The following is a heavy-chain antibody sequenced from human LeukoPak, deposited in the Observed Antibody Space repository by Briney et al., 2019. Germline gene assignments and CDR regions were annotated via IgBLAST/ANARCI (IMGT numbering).Heavy chain of an antibody. CDR1: GFSLSTSGVG. CDR2: IYWDDDK. CDR3: AHSVYSSGWYTYYFDY. V-gene: IGHV2-5*02. J-gene: IGHJ4*02. D-gene: IGHD6-19*01. Sequence: SGPTLVNPTQPLTLTCTFSGFSLSTSGVGVGWIRQPPAKALEGLALIYWDDDKRYSPSLKSRLTSTKDTSKNQVVLTVTNMDPVDTATYYCAHSVYSSGWYTYYFDYWGQGTLVTVSS.